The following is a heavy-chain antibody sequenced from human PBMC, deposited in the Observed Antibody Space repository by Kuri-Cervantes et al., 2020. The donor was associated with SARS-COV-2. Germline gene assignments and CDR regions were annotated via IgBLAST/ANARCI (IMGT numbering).Heavy chain of an antibody. D-gene: IGHD1-26*01. Sequence: GSLRLSCAVSGYSISSGYYWGWIRQPPGKGLEWIGSIYHSGSTYYNPSLKSRVTMSVDTSKNQFSLKLSSVTAADTAVYYCARDGRPPYYYYYMDVWGKGTTVTVSS. CDR3: ARDGRPPYYYYYMDV. V-gene: IGHV4-38-2*02. CDR2: IYHSGST. CDR1: GYSISSGYY. J-gene: IGHJ6*03.